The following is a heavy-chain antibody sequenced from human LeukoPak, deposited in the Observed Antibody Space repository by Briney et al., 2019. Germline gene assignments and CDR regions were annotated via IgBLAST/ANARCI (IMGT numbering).Heavy chain of an antibody. V-gene: IGHV3-74*01. J-gene: IGHJ4*02. Sequence: GGSLRLSCAASGFTFSDYWIHWVRHAPGKWLVWVSRINTDGSITNYADPVKGRFSISRDNAKNTLYLQMSSLRAEDTAVYYCARDRGPRTGFMVREAYDYWGQGTLVTVSS. CDR3: ARDRGPRTGFMVREAYDY. D-gene: IGHD3-10*01. CDR1: GFTFSDYW. CDR2: INTDGSIT.